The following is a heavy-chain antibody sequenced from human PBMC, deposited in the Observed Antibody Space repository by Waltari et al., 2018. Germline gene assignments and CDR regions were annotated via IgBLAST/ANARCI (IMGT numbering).Heavy chain of an antibody. CDR2: INAGNGNT. J-gene: IGHJ3*02. Sequence: QVQLVQSGAEVKKPGASVKVSCKASGYTFTSYAMHWVRQAPGQRLEWMGWINAGNGNTKYSQKFQGRVTITRDTSASTAYMELSSLRAEDTAVYYCVGMTPDGAFDIWGQGTMVTVSS. CDR3: VGMTPDGAFDI. V-gene: IGHV1-3*01. CDR1: GYTFTSYA.